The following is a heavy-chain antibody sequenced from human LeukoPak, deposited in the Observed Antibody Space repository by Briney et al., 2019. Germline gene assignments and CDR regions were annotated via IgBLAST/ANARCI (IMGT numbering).Heavy chain of an antibody. D-gene: IGHD6-19*01. Sequence: SETLSLTCAVYGGSLSGYYWSWIRQPPGKGLEWIGEINHSGSTNYNPSLKSRVTISVDTSKNQFSLKLSSVTAADTAVYYCARGRAVAGPSRIKYYYYGMDVWGQGTTVTVSS. CDR1: GGSLSGYY. J-gene: IGHJ6*02. V-gene: IGHV4-34*01. CDR3: ARGRAVAGPSRIKYYYYGMDV. CDR2: INHSGST.